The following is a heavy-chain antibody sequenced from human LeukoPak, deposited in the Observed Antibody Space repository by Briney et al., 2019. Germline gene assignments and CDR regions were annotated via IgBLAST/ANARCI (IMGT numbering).Heavy chain of an antibody. J-gene: IGHJ4*02. Sequence: SETLSLTCGVSGGSISNTNWWSWVRQPPGQGLEWIGEISLTGLTHYNPSLESRVTVSLDKSKNQLSLNLTSVTAADTAVYYCSRENGAYSPFGYWGQGTLVTVLS. V-gene: IGHV4-4*02. CDR3: SRENGAYSPFGY. CDR2: ISLTGLT. D-gene: IGHD2-15*01. CDR1: GGSISNTNW.